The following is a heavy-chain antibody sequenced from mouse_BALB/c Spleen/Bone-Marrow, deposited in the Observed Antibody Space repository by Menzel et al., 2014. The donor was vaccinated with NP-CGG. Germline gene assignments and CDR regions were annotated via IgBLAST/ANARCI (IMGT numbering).Heavy chain of an antibody. CDR1: GFTFSSYG. J-gene: IGHJ2*01. Sequence: EVHLVESGGDLVKPGGSLKLSCAASGFTFSSYGMSWVRQTPDKRLEWVATISSGGSYTYYPDSVKVRFTISRDNAKNTLYLQMSSLKSEDTAMYYCARLGRDYFDYWGQGTTLTVSS. CDR2: ISSGGSYT. CDR3: ARLGRDYFDY. V-gene: IGHV5-6*01. D-gene: IGHD4-1*01.